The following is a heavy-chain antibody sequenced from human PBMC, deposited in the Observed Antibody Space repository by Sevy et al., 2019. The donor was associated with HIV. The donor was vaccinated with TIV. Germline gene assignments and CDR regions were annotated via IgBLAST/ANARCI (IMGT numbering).Heavy chain of an antibody. D-gene: IGHD3-10*01. V-gene: IGHV1-18*01. CDR2: ISAYNGNT. CDR1: GYTFTTYA. Sequence: ASVKVSCKASGYTFTTYAITWVRQAPGQGLEWMGWISAYNGNTNFAQNLQGRVTMTTDTSTSTAYMELRILRSDDTAVYYCARGKYFDYWGQGTLVTVSS. J-gene: IGHJ4*02. CDR3: ARGKYFDY.